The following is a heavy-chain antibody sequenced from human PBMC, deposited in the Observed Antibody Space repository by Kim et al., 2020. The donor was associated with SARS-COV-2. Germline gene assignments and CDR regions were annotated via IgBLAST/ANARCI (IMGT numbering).Heavy chain of an antibody. V-gene: IGHV3-9*01. CDR1: GFTFDDYA. CDR3: AKGKGSRSRRADYYYGMDV. Sequence: GGSLRLSCAASGFTFDDYAMHWVRQAPGKGLEWVSGISWNSGSIGYADSVKGRFTISRDNAKNSLYLQMNSLRAEDTALYYCAKGKGSRSRRADYYYGMDVWGQGTTVTVSS. D-gene: IGHD6-13*01. CDR2: ISWNSGSI. J-gene: IGHJ6*02.